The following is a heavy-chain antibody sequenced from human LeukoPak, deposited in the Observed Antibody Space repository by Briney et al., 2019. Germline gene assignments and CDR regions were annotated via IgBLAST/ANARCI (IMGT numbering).Heavy chain of an antibody. V-gene: IGHV1-69*13. J-gene: IGHJ6*04. CDR1: GGTFSSYA. Sequence: GASVKVSCKASGGTFSSYAISWVRQAPGQGLEWMGGIIPMFGTTNYAQKFQGRVTITADESTSTVYMELSSLRSEDTAVYYCAREDYCNSSSCPLRVWGKGTTVTVSS. CDR3: AREDYCNSSSCPLRV. D-gene: IGHD2-2*01. CDR2: IIPMFGTT.